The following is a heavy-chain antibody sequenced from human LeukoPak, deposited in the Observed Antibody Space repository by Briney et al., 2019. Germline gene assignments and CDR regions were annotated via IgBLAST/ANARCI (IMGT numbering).Heavy chain of an antibody. D-gene: IGHD3-16*02. CDR3: ARSPYRDGVAQYY. Sequence: GASVKVSFKTSGYTFTIYYMQWVRQAPGHGLEWMGIINPISGATDYAQKFQGRVTMTRDTSTSTVYMELSSLRSEDTLMYYCARSPYRDGVAQYYWGQVTLVTVSS. CDR2: INPISGAT. J-gene: IGHJ4*02. CDR1: GYTFTIYY. V-gene: IGHV1-46*01.